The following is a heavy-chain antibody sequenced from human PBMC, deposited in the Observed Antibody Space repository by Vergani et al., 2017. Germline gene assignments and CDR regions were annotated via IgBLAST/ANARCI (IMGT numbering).Heavy chain of an antibody. V-gene: IGHV1-8*03. Sequence: QVQLVQSGAEVKKPGASVKVSCKASGYPFTSYDINWVRQATGQGLEWMGWMNPNSGNTGYAQKFQGRVTFTRNTSISTAYMELSSLRSEDTAVYYCARSRQYVWGSYRTIYFDYWGQGTLVTVSS. CDR2: MNPNSGNT. CDR1: GYPFTSYD. CDR3: ARSRQYVWGSYRTIYFDY. J-gene: IGHJ4*02. D-gene: IGHD3-16*02.